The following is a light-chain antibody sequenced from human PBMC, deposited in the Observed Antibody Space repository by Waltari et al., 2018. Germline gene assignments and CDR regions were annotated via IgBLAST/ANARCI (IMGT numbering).Light chain of an antibody. CDR2: GAS. J-gene: IGKJ1*01. V-gene: IGKV3-20*01. CDR1: QSVGSTF. CDR3: QQYGRAPWT. Sequence: IVLTQSPGTLSLSPGDTATLSCRATQSVGSTFLAWHQQKPGQAPRLLIYGASTRAPGTPDRFRGSGSGTDFTLTITRLEPEDFAVYYCQQYGRAPWTLGQGTKVEIK.